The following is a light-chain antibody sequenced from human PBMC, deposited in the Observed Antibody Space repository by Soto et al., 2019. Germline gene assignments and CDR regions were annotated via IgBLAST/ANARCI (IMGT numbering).Light chain of an antibody. CDR1: SNDVGGYNY. Sequence: QLVLTQPASVSGSPGQSITISCTGTSNDVGGYNYVSWYQQHPGKAPKLMICEVSNRPSGVSNRFSGSKSGNTASLTISGLQAEDEADYYCSSYTSSSTRVFGGGTKLTVL. V-gene: IGLV2-14*01. CDR2: EVS. J-gene: IGLJ3*02. CDR3: SSYTSSSTRV.